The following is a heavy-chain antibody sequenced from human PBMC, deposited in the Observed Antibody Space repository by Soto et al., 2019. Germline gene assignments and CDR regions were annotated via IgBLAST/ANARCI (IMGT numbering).Heavy chain of an antibody. D-gene: IGHD1-26*01. CDR1: GFTFSSYE. CDR3: ARDARTYSGSIRHLDY. J-gene: IGHJ4*02. Sequence: GGSLRLSCAAPGFTFSSYEMNWVRQAPGKGLEWVSYINSDGSTVYYADSVKGRFTISRDNAKNSLYLQMNSLRAEDTAVYYCARDARTYSGSIRHLDYWGQGTLVTSPQ. CDR2: INSDGSTV. V-gene: IGHV3-48*03.